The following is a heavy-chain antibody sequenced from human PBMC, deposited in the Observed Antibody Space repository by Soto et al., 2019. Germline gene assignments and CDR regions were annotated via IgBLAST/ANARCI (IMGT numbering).Heavy chain of an antibody. D-gene: IGHD4-17*01. CDR2: IHYSGST. J-gene: IGHJ6*03. Sequence: PLETLSLTCTVSGGSISSDGDYWSWIRQHPGKGLEWIGYIHYSGSTYYNPSLKSRVTISLDTSKSQFSLSLSSVTAADTAVYYCARVITLTTSSTYYYMDFWGKGTTVTVSS. CDR3: ARVITLTTSSTYYYMDF. CDR1: GGSISSDGDY. V-gene: IGHV4-31*03.